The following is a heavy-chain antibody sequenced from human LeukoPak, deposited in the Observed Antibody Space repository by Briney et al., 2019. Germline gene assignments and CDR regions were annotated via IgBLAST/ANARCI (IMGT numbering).Heavy chain of an antibody. D-gene: IGHD2-2*01. Sequence: PSETLSLTCTVSGGSISSYYWSWIRQPPGKGLEWIGYIYYSGSTNYNPSLKSRVTISVDTSKNQFSLKLSSVTAADTAVYYCARVASIVVVPAAMPYWYFDLWGRGTLVTVSS. J-gene: IGHJ2*01. V-gene: IGHV4-59*01. CDR1: GGSISSYY. CDR3: ARVASIVVVPAAMPYWYFDL. CDR2: IYYSGST.